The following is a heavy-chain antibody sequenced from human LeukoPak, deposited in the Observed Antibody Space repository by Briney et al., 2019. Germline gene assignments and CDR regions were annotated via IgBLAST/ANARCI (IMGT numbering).Heavy chain of an antibody. Sequence: GGSLRLSCAASGFTFSSYAMSWVRQAPGKGLEWVSAISGSGGSTYYADSVKGRFTISRDNSKSTLYLQMNSLRAEDTAVYYCAKAEDWYSYYFDCWGQGTLVTVSS. J-gene: IGHJ4*02. CDR2: ISGSGGST. V-gene: IGHV3-23*01. D-gene: IGHD3-9*01. CDR3: AKAEDWYSYYFDC. CDR1: GFTFSSYA.